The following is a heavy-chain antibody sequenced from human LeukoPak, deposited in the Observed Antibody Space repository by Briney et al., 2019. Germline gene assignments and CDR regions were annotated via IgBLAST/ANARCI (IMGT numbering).Heavy chain of an antibody. V-gene: IGHV1-69*05. CDR2: INPIYGTA. CDR1: GGTFSSYA. D-gene: IGHD1-20*01. J-gene: IGHJ6*03. CDR3: ARDRVDNWILGGYMDV. Sequence: SWVTVSLKSSGGTFSSYAISWLRQAPGPGLEWMGGINPIYGTANYAHKFQGRGTITTDESKSTDYMELSSLRSEDTAVYYCARDRVDNWILGGYMDVWGKGTTVSVSS.